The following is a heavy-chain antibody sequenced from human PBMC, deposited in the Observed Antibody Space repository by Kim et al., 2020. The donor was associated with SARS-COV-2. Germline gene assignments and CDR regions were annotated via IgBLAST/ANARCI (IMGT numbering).Heavy chain of an antibody. D-gene: IGHD3-22*01. J-gene: IGHJ3*02. CDR3: ARSTDQYYYDSSGYPDAFDI. V-gene: IGHV4-59*08. CDR1: GGSISSYY. CDR2: IYYSGST. Sequence: SETLSLTCTVSGGSISSYYWSWIRQPPGKGLEWIGYIYYSGSTNYNPSLKSRVTISVDTSKNQFSLKLSSVTAADTAVYYCARSTDQYYYDSSGYPDAFDIWGQGTMVTVSS.